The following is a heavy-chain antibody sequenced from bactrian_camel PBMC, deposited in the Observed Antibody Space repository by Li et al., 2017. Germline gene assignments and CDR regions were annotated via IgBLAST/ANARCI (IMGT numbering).Heavy chain of an antibody. Sequence: HVQLVESGGGSAHAGGSLRLSCAASYSTYCMGWFRQAPGKEREGVARVLSDGSTRYTDSVKGRFTIARDTAKNTLYLQMNSLKPEDTAMYYCAADRTAWHNACSLQVRHSHRYWGQGTQVTVS. J-gene: IGHJ4*01. D-gene: IGHD1*01. CDR3: AADRTAWHNACSLQVRHSHRY. V-gene: IGHV3S53*01. CDR2: VLSDGST. CDR1: YSTYC.